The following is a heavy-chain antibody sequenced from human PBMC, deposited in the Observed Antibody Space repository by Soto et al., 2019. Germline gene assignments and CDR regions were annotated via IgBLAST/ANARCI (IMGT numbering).Heavy chain of an antibody. D-gene: IGHD2-15*01. Sequence: ASVKVSCKASGYTFTSYYMHWVRQAPGQGLEWMGIINPSGGSTSYAQKFQGRVTMTRDTSTSTVYMELSSLRSEDTAVYYCARFDSPNCSGGSCYSAFDIWGQGTMVTVS. J-gene: IGHJ3*02. CDR1: GYTFTSYY. V-gene: IGHV1-46*03. CDR2: INPSGGST. CDR3: ARFDSPNCSGGSCYSAFDI.